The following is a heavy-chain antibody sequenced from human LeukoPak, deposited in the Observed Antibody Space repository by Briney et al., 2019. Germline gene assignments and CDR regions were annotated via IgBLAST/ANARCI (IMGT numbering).Heavy chain of an antibody. D-gene: IGHD6-13*01. CDR2: ISTSGST. J-gene: IGHJ4*02. V-gene: IGHV4-61*02. CDR3: ARLTIAAGALDY. Sequence: SQTLSLTCTASGGSINSGRYYWTWIRQPAGKGLEWIGRISTSGSTNYNPSLKSRVTISVDTSKNQFSLKLTSVTASDTAVHYCARLTIAAGALDYWGQGTLVTVSS. CDR1: GGSINSGRYY.